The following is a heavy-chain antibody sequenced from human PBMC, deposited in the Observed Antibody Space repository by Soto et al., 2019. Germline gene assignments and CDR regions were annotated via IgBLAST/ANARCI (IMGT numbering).Heavy chain of an antibody. J-gene: IGHJ4*02. CDR3: ASPRWNYIY. D-gene: IGHD1-7*01. Sequence: QVQLQQWGAGLLKPSETLSLTCAVSGGSFSGYYWSWIRQPPGKGLEWIGEMNDSGSTKYNASLASRVDISVDTSKGHFSLTLTSVTAADPAVYYCASPRWNYIYWGQGTLVAVSS. CDR2: MNDSGST. CDR1: GGSFSGYY. V-gene: IGHV4-34*01.